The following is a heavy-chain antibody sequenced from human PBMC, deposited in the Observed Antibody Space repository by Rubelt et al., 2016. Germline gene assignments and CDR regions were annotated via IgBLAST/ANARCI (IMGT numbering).Heavy chain of an antibody. J-gene: IGHJ6*02. Sequence: VSAISGSGGSTYYADSVKGRFTISRDNSKNTLYLQMNSLRAEDTAVYYCAREMSIQGRRVWAAQNDYYYYGMDVWGQGTTVTVSS. CDR3: AREMSIQGRRVWAAQNDYYYYGMDV. V-gene: IGHV3-23*01. CDR2: ISGSGGST. D-gene: IGHD6-6*01.